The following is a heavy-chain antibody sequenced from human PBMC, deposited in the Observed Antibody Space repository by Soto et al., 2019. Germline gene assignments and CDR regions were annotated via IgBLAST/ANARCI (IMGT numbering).Heavy chain of an antibody. CDR1: GGTFSSYA. V-gene: IGHV1-69*13. D-gene: IGHD2-2*02. Sequence: GASVKVSCKAAGGTFSSYAISWVRQAPGQGLEWMGGIIPIFGTANYAQKFQGRVTITADESTSTAYMELRSLRSEDTAVYYCAPTVAHTLDYWGPGTLVTVSS. J-gene: IGHJ4*02. CDR2: IIPIFGTA. CDR3: APTVAHTLDY.